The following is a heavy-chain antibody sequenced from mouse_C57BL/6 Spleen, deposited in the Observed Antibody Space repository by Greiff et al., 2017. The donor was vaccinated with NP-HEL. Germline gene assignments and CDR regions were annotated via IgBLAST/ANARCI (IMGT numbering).Heavy chain of an antibody. J-gene: IGHJ4*01. Sequence: QVQMKQSGAELARPGASVKLSCKASGYTFTSYGISWVKQRTGQGLEWIGESYPRSGNTYYNEKFKGKATLTAYKSSSTAYMELRSLTSEDSAVYFCARLVDGYYVGAMDYWGQGTSVTVSS. D-gene: IGHD2-3*01. CDR3: ARLVDGYYVGAMDY. CDR2: SYPRSGNT. V-gene: IGHV1-81*01. CDR1: GYTFTSYG.